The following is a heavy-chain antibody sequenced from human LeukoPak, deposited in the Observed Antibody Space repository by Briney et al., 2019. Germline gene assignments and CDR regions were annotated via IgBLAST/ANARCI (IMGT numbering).Heavy chain of an antibody. J-gene: IGHJ4*02. CDR2: IYYSGGT. CDR3: ATIPYCSGGSCYSEVDY. Sequence: SETLSLTCTVSGGSISSYYWSWIRQPPGKGLEWIGYIYYSGGTNYNPSLKSRVTISVDTSKNQFSLKLSSVTAADTAVYYCATIPYCSGGSCYSEVDYWGQGTLVTVSS. CDR1: GGSISSYY. D-gene: IGHD2-15*01. V-gene: IGHV4-59*08.